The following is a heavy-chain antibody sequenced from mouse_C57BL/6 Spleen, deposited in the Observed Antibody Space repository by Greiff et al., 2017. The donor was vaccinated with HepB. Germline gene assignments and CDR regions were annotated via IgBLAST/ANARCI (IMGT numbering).Heavy chain of an antibody. V-gene: IGHV1-19*01. Sequence: EVKLVESGPVLVKPGASVKMSCKASGYTFTDYYMNWVKQSHGKSLEWIGVINPYNGGTSYNQKFKGKATLTVDKSSSTAYMELNSLTSEDSAVYYCARRGIYDGYFWYFDVWGTGTTVTVSS. CDR3: ARRGIYDGYFWYFDV. J-gene: IGHJ1*03. D-gene: IGHD2-3*01. CDR1: GYTFTDYY. CDR2: INPYNGGT.